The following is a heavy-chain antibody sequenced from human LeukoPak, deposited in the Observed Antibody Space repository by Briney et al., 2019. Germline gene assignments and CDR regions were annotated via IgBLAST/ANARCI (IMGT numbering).Heavy chain of an antibody. Sequence: SETLSLTCTVSGGSISSGDYYWSWIRQPPGKGLEWIGEINHSGSTNYNPSLKSRVTISVDTSKNQFSLKLSSVTAADTAVYYCARGLGFDYWGQGTLVTVSS. D-gene: IGHD7-27*01. CDR2: INHSGST. J-gene: IGHJ4*02. CDR3: ARGLGFDY. V-gene: IGHV4-39*07. CDR1: GGSISSGDYY.